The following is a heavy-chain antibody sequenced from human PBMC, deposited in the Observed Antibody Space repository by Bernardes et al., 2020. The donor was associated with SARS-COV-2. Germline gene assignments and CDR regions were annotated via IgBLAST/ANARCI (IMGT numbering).Heavy chain of an antibody. CDR1: GGSFSGYY. CDR3: ARGLKGRYCSSTSCSPYFDY. CDR2: INHSGST. D-gene: IGHD2-2*01. J-gene: IGHJ4*02. V-gene: IGHV4-34*01. Sequence: SETLSLTCAVYGGSFSGYYWSWIRQPPGKGLEWIGEINHSGSTNYNPSLKSRVTISVDTSKNQFSLKLSSVTAADTAVYYCARGLKGRYCSSTSCSPYFDYWGQGTLVTVSS.